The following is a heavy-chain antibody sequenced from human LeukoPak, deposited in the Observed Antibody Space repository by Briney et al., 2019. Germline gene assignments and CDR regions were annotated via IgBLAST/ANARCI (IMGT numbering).Heavy chain of an antibody. D-gene: IGHD6-19*01. J-gene: IGHJ5*02. CDR2: IWYDGSNK. Sequence: GGSLRPSCAASGFPFSTYGMHWVRQAPGKGLEWVAVIWYDGSNKYYADSVKGRFTISRDNSKNTLYLQMNSLRAEDTAVYYCARGIDDSSGWYWFDPWGQGTLVTVSS. CDR1: GFPFSTYG. CDR3: ARGIDDSSGWYWFDP. V-gene: IGHV3-33*08.